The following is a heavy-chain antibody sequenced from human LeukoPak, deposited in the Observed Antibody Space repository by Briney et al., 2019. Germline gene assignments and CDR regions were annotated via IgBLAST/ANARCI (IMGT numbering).Heavy chain of an antibody. J-gene: IGHJ6*03. Sequence: GGSLRLSCAAYGFTFSSYEMNWVRQAPGKGLEWVSYISSSGSTIYYADSVKGRFTISRDNAKNSLYLQMNSLRAEDAALYYCARAGGGSYYYYYYMDVWGKGTTVTVSS. CDR2: ISSSGSTI. CDR1: GFTFSSYE. CDR3: ARAGGGSYYYYYYMDV. V-gene: IGHV3-48*03. D-gene: IGHD1-26*01.